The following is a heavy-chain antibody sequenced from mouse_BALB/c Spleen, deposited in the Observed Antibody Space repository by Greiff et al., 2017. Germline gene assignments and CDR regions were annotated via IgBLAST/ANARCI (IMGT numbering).Heavy chain of an antibody. CDR3: ARDYDYPLYAMDY. J-gene: IGHJ4*01. CDR1: GFTFTDYY. D-gene: IGHD2-4*01. Sequence: DVKLVESGGGLVQPGGSLRLSCATSGFTFTDYYMSWVRQPPGKALEWLGFIRNKANGYTTEYSASVKGRFTISRDNSQSILYLQMNTLRAEDSATYYCARDYDYPLYAMDYWGQGTSVTVSS. V-gene: IGHV7-3*02. CDR2: IRNKANGYTT.